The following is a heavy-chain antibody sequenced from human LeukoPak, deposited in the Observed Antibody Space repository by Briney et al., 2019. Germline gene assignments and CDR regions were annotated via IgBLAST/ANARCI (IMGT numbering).Heavy chain of an antibody. CDR2: TYYLGST. CDR3: ARDRPGSYWYFDL. CDR1: GGSISSYY. Sequence: SETLSLTCTVSGGSISSYYWSWIRQTPGKGLEWVGHTYYLGSTNYNPSLKSRVTISIDTSKNYFSLKLNSVIAADTAVYYCARDRPGSYWYFDLWGRGTLVTVSS. J-gene: IGHJ2*01. V-gene: IGHV4-59*01. D-gene: IGHD3-10*01.